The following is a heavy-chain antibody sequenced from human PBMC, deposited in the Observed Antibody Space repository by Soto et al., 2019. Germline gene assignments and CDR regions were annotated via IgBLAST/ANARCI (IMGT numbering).Heavy chain of an antibody. Sequence: QVQLQESGPGLVKPSQTLSLTCTVSGGSISSGGYYWSWIRQHPGKGLEWIGYIYYSGSTYYNPSLKSRVTISVDTSKNQFSLKLSSVTAADTAVYYCARDRITMVRGVTPGRAYYYYYGFDVWGQGTTLTVSS. V-gene: IGHV4-31*03. D-gene: IGHD3-10*01. CDR1: GGSISSGGYY. CDR3: ARDRITMVRGVTPGRAYYYYYGFDV. J-gene: IGHJ6*02. CDR2: IYYSGST.